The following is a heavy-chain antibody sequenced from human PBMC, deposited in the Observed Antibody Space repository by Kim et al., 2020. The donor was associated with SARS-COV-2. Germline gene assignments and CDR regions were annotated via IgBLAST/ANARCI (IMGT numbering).Heavy chain of an antibody. D-gene: IGHD3-10*01. CDR1: GLTFSIFA. CDR3: AKDLYGSGINCYMDV. V-gene: IGHV3-23*01. Sequence: GGSLRLSCEASGLTFSIFAMNWVRQSPGRGLEWVSSISGSGGTTYYADSVKGRFTISRDNSKNTLYLQMKSLRAEDTAVYYCAKDLYGSGINCYMDVWG. J-gene: IGHJ6*03. CDR2: ISGSGGTT.